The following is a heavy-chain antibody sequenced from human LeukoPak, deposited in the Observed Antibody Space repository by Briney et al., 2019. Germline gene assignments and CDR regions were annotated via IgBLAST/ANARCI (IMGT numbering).Heavy chain of an antibody. J-gene: IGHJ4*02. V-gene: IGHV3-21*01. CDR3: AREPKYCSGGSCQDY. CDR2: ISSSSSYI. CDR1: GFSFRSYA. Sequence: PGGSLRLSCAASGFSFRSYAMNWVRQAPGKGLEWVSSISSSSSYIYYADSVKGRFTISRDNAKNSLYLQMNSLRAEDTAVYYCAREPKYCSGGSCQDYWGQGTLVTVSS. D-gene: IGHD2-15*01.